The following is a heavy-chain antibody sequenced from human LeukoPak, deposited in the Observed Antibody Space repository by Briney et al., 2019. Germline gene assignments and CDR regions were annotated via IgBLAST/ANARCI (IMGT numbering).Heavy chain of an antibody. Sequence: PGGSLRLSCAASGFTFSSYSMNWVRQAPGKGLEWVSYISSSGSTIYYADSVKGRFTISRDNSKNTLYLQMSSLRADDTAVYYCAKRYSGSYSFDYWGQGTLVTVSS. V-gene: IGHV3-48*01. CDR1: GFTFSSYS. CDR3: AKRYSGSYSFDY. J-gene: IGHJ4*02. CDR2: ISSSGSTI. D-gene: IGHD1-26*01.